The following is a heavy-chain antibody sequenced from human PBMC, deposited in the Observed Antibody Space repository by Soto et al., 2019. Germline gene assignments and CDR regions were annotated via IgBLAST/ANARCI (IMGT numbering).Heavy chain of an antibody. D-gene: IGHD3-10*01. Sequence: EFQVLESGGGWVQPGGSLRLSCAASGFSFSSTDMSWVRQAPGKGLEWVSTILDTGTTVFYADSVKGRFTVSRDNSHNTLSVQMNNLRADDTAVYYCVKNSGWFNTWVQGTLVAVSS. J-gene: IGHJ5*02. V-gene: IGHV3-23*01. CDR3: VKNSGWFNT. CDR2: ILDTGTTV. CDR1: GFSFSSTD.